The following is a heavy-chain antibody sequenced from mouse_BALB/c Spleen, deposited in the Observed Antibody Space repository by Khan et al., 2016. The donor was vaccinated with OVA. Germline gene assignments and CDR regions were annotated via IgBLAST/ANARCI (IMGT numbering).Heavy chain of an antibody. D-gene: IGHD2-5*01. V-gene: IGHV1-4*01. Sequence: QVQLKQSGAELARPGASVKMSCKASGYTFTSYTIHWIKQRPGQGLEWIGYINPSNGYTNYNQKFKDKATLTADKSSTTAYMQLSSLTSDDSAVYNCVRDGADYRNGGWFAYWGHGTLVTVSA. J-gene: IGHJ3*01. CDR1: GYTFTSYT. CDR3: VRDGADYRNGGWFAY. CDR2: INPSNGYT.